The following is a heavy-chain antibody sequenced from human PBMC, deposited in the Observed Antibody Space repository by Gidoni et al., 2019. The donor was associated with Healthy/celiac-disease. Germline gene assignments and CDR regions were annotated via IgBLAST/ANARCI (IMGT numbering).Heavy chain of an antibody. J-gene: IGHJ4*02. D-gene: IGHD4-17*01. Sequence: QVQLVEPGGGVVHPGSARILPCAAPGVTFSSYAMHWVRQAPGKGLEWVAVISYDGSNKYYADSVKGRFTISRDNSKNTLYLQMNSLRAEDTAVYYCAREGDESYGDLRDYFDYWGQGTLVTVSS. CDR2: ISYDGSNK. V-gene: IGHV3-30*04. CDR1: GVTFSSYA. CDR3: AREGDESYGDLRDYFDY.